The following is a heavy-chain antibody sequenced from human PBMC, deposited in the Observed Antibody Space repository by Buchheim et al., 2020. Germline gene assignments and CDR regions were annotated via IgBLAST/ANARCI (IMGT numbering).Heavy chain of an antibody. J-gene: IGHJ4*02. CDR2: ISYDGSNK. Sequence: QVQLVESGGGVVQPGRSLRLSCAASGFTFSSYAMHWVRQAPGKGLEWVAVISYDGSNKYYADSVKGRFTISRDNSKNTLYLQMNSLRAEDTAVYYCARVGKQWLAPFDSWGQGTL. CDR3: ARVGKQWLAPFDS. D-gene: IGHD6-19*01. CDR1: GFTFSSYA. V-gene: IGHV3-30-3*01.